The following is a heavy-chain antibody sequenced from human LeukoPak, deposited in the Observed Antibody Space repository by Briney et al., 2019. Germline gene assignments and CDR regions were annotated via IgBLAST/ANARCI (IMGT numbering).Heavy chain of an antibody. CDR2: IYYSGFT. J-gene: IGHJ4*02. CDR1: GDSISNSAYY. CDR3: ARRGGFGVTYDS. D-gene: IGHD3-10*01. Sequence: PSETLSLTCSVSGDSISNSAYYWGWIRQPPGRELEWIGTIYYSGFTHYNPSLRSRVAISVDTSKNQFSLNLSSLTAADTAAYYCARRGGFGVTYDSWGQGTLVTVSS. V-gene: IGHV4-39*01.